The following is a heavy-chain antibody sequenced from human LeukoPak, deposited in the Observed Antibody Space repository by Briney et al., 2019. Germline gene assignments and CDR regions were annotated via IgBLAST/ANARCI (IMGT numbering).Heavy chain of an antibody. CDR1: GFTFSSSA. V-gene: IGHV3-23*01. CDR3: AKAPYYSHFDY. Sequence: GGSLRLSCAASGFTFSSSAMSWVRQAPGKGLEWVSAISGGGGSTYSADSVQGRFTISRDNSKSTLYLQMNSLRAEDTAVYYCAKAPYYSHFDYWGQGTLVTVSS. D-gene: IGHD3-10*01. J-gene: IGHJ4*02. CDR2: ISGGGGST.